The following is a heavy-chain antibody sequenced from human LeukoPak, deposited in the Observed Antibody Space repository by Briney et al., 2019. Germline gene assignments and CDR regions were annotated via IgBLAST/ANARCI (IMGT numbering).Heavy chain of an antibody. Sequence: GGSLRLSCAASGFSFSTYAMTWVRQAPGKGLEWVSAISGSGSNTYYADSVKGRFTISRDNSKNTLYLQMNSLRAEDTAVYYCAKGGDTMVRGLIPYLDYWGQGTVVTVSS. CDR2: ISGSGSNT. CDR1: GFSFSTYA. D-gene: IGHD3-10*01. V-gene: IGHV3-23*01. CDR3: AKGGDTMVRGLIPYLDY. J-gene: IGHJ4*02.